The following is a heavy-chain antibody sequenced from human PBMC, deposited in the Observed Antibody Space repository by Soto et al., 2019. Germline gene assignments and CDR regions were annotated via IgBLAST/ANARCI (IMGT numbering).Heavy chain of an antibody. Sequence: GGSLRLSCAASGFTFSIYAMHWVRQAPGKGLEWVAVISYDGSNKYYADSVKGRFTISRDNSKNTLYLQMNSLRAEDTAVYYCXTTAVAGRFYYYYGMDVWGQGTTVTVSS. CDR1: GFTFSIYA. CDR3: XTTAVAGRFYYYYGMDV. J-gene: IGHJ6*02. D-gene: IGHD6-19*01. V-gene: IGHV3-30-3*01. CDR2: ISYDGSNK.